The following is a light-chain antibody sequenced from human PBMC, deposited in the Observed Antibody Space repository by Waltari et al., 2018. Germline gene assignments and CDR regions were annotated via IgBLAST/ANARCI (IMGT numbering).Light chain of an antibody. CDR2: DAY. J-gene: IGKJ1*01. CDR1: KSITRY. CDR3: QKYGSLPAT. Sequence: IMLTQSPGTLSLSPGERATLPCRSSKSITRYLSWYQQKPGQAPRLLIYDAYTRATGIPDRFSGSGSWTDFSLTISRLEPEDFAVYYCQKYGSLPATFGQGTKVEIK. V-gene: IGKV3-20*01.